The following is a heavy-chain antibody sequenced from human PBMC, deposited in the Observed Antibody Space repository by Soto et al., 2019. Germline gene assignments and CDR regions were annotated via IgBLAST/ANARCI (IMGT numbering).Heavy chain of an antibody. CDR3: ARDGYSNEYYFDY. Sequence: PGGSLRLSCAASGFTFSSYAMHWVRQAPGKGLEWVAVISYVGSNKYYADSVKGRFTISRDNSKNTLYLQMNSLRAEDTAVYYCARDGYSNEYYFDYWGQGTLVTVSS. D-gene: IGHD5-12*01. V-gene: IGHV3-30-3*01. J-gene: IGHJ4*02. CDR1: GFTFSSYA. CDR2: ISYVGSNK.